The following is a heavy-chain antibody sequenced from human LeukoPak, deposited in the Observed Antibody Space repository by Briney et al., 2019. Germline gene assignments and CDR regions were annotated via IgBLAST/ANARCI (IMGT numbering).Heavy chain of an antibody. CDR1: GFTFSSYA. J-gene: IGHJ6*02. CDR3: AKGGTMVRGVTNYYYYGVDV. V-gene: IGHV3-23*01. CDR2: ISGSGGST. D-gene: IGHD3-10*01. Sequence: GGSLRLSCAASGFTFSSYAMSWVRQAPGKGLEWVSAISGSGGSTYYADSVKGRFTVSRDNSKNTLYLQMNSLRAEDTAVYYCAKGGTMVRGVTNYYYYGVDVWGQGTTVTVSS.